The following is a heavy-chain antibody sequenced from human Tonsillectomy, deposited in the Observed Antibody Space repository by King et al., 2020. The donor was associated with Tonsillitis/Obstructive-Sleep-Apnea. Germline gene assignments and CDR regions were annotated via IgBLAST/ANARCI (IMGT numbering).Heavy chain of an antibody. CDR1: GYTFTSYG. V-gene: IGHV1-18*01. D-gene: IGHD2-21*01. CDR3: ARDCYLGVPGFDP. Sequence: QLVQSGAEVKKPGASVKVSCKASGYTFTSYGISWVRQAPGQGLEWRGWISAYNGIAEYAQKFQGRVTMTTDTSTSTAYMELRSLRSDDTAVYYCARDCYLGVPGFDPWGQGTLVTVSS. J-gene: IGHJ5*02. CDR2: ISAYNGIA.